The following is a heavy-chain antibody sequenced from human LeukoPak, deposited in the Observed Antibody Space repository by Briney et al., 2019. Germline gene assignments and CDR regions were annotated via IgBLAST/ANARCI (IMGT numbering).Heavy chain of an antibody. J-gene: IGHJ4*02. CDR1: GFTFGDYA. V-gene: IGHV3-49*04. CDR3: PRDQPPYY. CDR2: IRRKAYGGTP. Sequence: GGSLRLSCTASGFTFGDYAMSCVRQAPGKGLGWVGFIRRKAYGGTPEYAGAVKGRFTISRDDSKVIGCVERDILKTQETPVHYCPRDQPPYYWGQGTLVTVSS.